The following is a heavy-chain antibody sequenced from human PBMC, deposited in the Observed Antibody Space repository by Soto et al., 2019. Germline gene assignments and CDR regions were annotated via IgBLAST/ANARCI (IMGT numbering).Heavy chain of an antibody. J-gene: IGHJ4*02. CDR2: FWFDGSSK. D-gene: IGHD3-9*01. CDR1: GFTFSSYG. CDR3: ARESPFDPGDY. Sequence: QAQLVESGGGVVQPGRSLRLSCAASGFTFSSYGMHWVRQAPGTGLEWVAVFWFDGSSKYYADSVKGRFTISRDNSKNTLYLQMNSLRDEDTGVYYCARESPFDPGDYLGQGTLVTVSS. V-gene: IGHV3-33*01.